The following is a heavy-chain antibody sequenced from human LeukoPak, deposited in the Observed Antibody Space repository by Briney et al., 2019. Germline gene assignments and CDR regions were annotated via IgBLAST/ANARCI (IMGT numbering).Heavy chain of an antibody. CDR1: GASISSSNYY. D-gene: IGHD5-12*01. CDR3: AKSNGYGLIDY. Sequence: SETLSLTCAVSGASISSSNYYWGWVRQSPGKGLEWIGNIYSSGNTYYNASLKSRVTMYIDTSKNQFSLKLSSVTAAETAMYYCAKSNGYGLIDYWGQGTLVTVSS. CDR2: IYSSGNT. V-gene: IGHV4-39*01. J-gene: IGHJ4*02.